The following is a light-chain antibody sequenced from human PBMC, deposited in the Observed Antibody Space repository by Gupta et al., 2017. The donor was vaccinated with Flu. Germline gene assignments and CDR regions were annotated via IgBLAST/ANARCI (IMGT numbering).Light chain of an antibody. Sequence: NIGSYYVYWFQQVPGTAPKFLLYSNKQRPAGVPYRFSGSKSGTSSFLVISGLRSEDEAEYYCAAWDDSLSGTLVFCGGTKLTVL. J-gene: IGLJ3*02. CDR1: NIGSYY. V-gene: IGLV1-47*01. CDR2: SNK. CDR3: AAWDDSLSGTLV.